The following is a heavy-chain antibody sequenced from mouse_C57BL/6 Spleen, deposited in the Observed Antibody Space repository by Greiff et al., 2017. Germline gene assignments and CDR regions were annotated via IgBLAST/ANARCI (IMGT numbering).Heavy chain of an antibody. CDR3: ARREGYYGYFDY. Sequence: EVKLVESGGGLVKPGGSLKLSCAASGFTFSSYTMSWVRQTPEKRLEWVATISGGGGNTYYPDSVKGRFTISRDNAKTTLYLQMSSLRSEDTALYYCARREGYYGYFDYWGQGTTLTVSS. V-gene: IGHV5-9*01. CDR1: GFTFSSYT. CDR2: ISGGGGNT. J-gene: IGHJ2*01. D-gene: IGHD2-1*01.